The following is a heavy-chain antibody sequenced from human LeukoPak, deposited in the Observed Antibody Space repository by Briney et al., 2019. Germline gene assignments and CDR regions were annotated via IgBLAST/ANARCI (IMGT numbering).Heavy chain of an antibody. Sequence: PSETLSLTCAVYGGSFSGYYWSWIRQPPGKGLEWTGEIDHSGSTNYNPSLKSRVSISVDTSKNQFSLKLSSVTAADTAVYYCARGGLFAFFDYGGQGPLVTVSS. J-gene: IGHJ4*02. CDR3: ARGGLFAFFDY. V-gene: IGHV4-34*01. CDR1: GGSFSGYY. CDR2: IDHSGST.